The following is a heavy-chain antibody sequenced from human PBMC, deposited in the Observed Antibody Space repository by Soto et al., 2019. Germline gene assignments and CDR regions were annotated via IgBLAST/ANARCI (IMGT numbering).Heavy chain of an antibody. V-gene: IGHV4-31*03. Sequence: PSETLSLTCTFSGGSISSGGYFWSWIRQPPGKGLEWIGNIFYSGTTYYNPSLKSRVTISVDTSKNQFSLKLSSVTAADTAVYFCARGVLYWGQGTLVTVSS. D-gene: IGHD1-1*01. J-gene: IGHJ4*02. CDR2: IFYSGTT. CDR1: GGSISSGGYF. CDR3: ARGVLY.